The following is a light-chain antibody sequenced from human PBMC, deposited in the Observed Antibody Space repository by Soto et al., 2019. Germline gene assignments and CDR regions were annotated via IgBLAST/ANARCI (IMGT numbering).Light chain of an antibody. J-gene: IGKJ2*01. Sequence: IVMTKTPLSLPVTPGEPASISWTSSQSLFSRDDVYTYVDWYLQSPVQSPHLLIYTLSYRASGDHERISCSGSGTDFTLKISRVENEDVGVYYCMQRIDLPYTFGQGTKLEIK. V-gene: IGKV2-40*01. CDR2: TLS. CDR3: MQRIDLPYT. CDR1: QSLFSRDDVYTY.